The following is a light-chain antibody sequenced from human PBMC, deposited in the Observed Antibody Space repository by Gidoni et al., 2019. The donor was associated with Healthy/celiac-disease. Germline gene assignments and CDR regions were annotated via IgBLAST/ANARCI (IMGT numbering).Light chain of an antibody. V-gene: IGLV2-11*01. CDR1: SSDVGGYNY. Sequence: QSALTQPRAVTGSHGQSVTISCTGTSSDVGGYNYVSWYQQHPGKAPKLMIYDVSKRPSGVPDRFSGSKSGNTASLTISGLQAEDESDYYCCSYAGISSVVFGGGTKLTVL. CDR3: CSYAGISSVV. CDR2: DVS. J-gene: IGLJ2*01.